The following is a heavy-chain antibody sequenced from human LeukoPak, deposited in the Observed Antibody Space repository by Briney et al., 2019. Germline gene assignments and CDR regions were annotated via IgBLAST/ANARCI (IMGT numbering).Heavy chain of an antibody. CDR3: ARVSGAAREVPYYYMDV. CDR1: GYTFTDYY. V-gene: IGHV1-2*02. D-gene: IGHD6-6*01. J-gene: IGHJ6*03. Sequence: ASVKVSCKASGYTFTDYYMHWVRQAPGQGLEWMGWINPHSGGTDHAQKFQGRVTMTRDTSISTAYMELSRLRSDDTAVYYCARVSGAAREVPYYYMDVWGKGTTVTVSS. CDR2: INPHSGGT.